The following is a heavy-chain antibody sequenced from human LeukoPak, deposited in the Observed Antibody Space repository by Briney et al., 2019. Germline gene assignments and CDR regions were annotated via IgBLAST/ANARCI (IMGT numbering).Heavy chain of an antibody. CDR1: GYSISSGYY. CDR2: NNHSGST. CDR3: ASLRVGSSFGYQYYIDV. V-gene: IGHV4-38-2*02. D-gene: IGHD6-13*01. J-gene: IGHJ6*03. Sequence: PSETLSLTRTVSGYSISSGYYWGWIRQPPGKGLEWIGENNHSGSTNYNPSLKSRVTISVDTSKNQFSLKLSSVTAADTAVYYCASLRVGSSFGYQYYIDVWGKGTTVTVSS.